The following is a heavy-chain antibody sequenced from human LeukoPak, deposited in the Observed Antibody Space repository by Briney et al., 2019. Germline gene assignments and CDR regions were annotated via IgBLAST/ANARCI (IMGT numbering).Heavy chain of an antibody. D-gene: IGHD3-16*01. J-gene: IGHJ4*02. V-gene: IGHV5-51*01. CDR3: ATQMGDGHSFDS. CDR1: GYTFTNYW. Sequence: PGESLKISCQGSGYTFTNYWIGWVRPIPGKGLEWMGVINPGTSETRYSLSCQGQVTISVDKSISTAYLQWSSLRASDTAMFYCATQMGDGHSFDSWGQGTLVTVSS. CDR2: INPGTSET.